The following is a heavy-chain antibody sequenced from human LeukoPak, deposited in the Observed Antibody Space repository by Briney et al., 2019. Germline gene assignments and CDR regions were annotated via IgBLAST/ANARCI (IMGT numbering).Heavy chain of an antibody. Sequence: PSETLSLTCTFSGGSVSSYYWSWIRQPAGKGLEWIGRIYTSGSTNYNPSLKSRVTISVDKSKNQFSLKLSSVTAADTAVYYCARGGSYCPAVWNYWGQGTLVTVSS. CDR2: IYTSGST. D-gene: IGHD3-10*01. V-gene: IGHV4-4*07. CDR3: ARGGSYCPAVWNY. J-gene: IGHJ4*02. CDR1: GGSVSSYY.